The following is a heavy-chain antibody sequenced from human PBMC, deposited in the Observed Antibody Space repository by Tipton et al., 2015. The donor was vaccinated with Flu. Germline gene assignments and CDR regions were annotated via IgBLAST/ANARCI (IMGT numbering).Heavy chain of an antibody. J-gene: IGHJ4*02. CDR1: GGSISSYY. CDR2: IYYSGST. V-gene: IGHV4-59*01. D-gene: IGHD3-22*01. Sequence: TLSLTCTVSGGSISSYYWSWIRQPPGKGLEWIGYIYYSGSTNYNPSLKSRVTVSVDTSKNQFSLKLSSVTAADTAVYYCARDTYYDSSGYPTGGYYFDYWGQGTLVTVSS. CDR3: ARDTYYDSSGYPTGGYYFDY.